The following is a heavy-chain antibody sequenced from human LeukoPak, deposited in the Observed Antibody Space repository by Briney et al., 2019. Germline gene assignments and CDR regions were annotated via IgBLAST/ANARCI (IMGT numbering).Heavy chain of an antibody. J-gene: IGHJ3*02. Sequence: GGSLRLSCAASGLTFSSYAMHWVRQAPGKGLAWVAVISYDGSNKYYADSVKGRFTISRDNSKNTLYLQMNSLRAEDTAVYYCARDGRYCSSTSCDDAFDIWGQGTMVTVSS. CDR1: GLTFSSYA. V-gene: IGHV3-30-3*01. D-gene: IGHD2-2*01. CDR3: ARDGRYCSSTSCDDAFDI. CDR2: ISYDGSNK.